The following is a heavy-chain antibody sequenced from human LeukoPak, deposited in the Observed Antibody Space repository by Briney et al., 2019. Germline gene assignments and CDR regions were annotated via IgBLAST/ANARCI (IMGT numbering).Heavy chain of an antibody. Sequence: ASVKVSCKASGGTFSSYAISWVRQAPGQGLEWMGRIIPILGIANYAQKFQGGVTITADKSTSTAYMELSSLRSEDTAVYYCARDTGAAATLHWFDPWGQGTLVTVSS. CDR2: IIPILGIA. CDR3: ARDTGAAATLHWFDP. V-gene: IGHV1-69*04. CDR1: GGTFSSYA. D-gene: IGHD6-13*01. J-gene: IGHJ5*02.